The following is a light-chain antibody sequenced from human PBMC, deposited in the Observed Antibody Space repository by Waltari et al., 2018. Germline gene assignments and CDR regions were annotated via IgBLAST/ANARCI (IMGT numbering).Light chain of an antibody. V-gene: IGKV3-20*01. J-gene: IGKJ1*01. CDR2: DAS. CDR3: QKYVTRPAT. CDR1: QSVGRT. Sequence: EIVLTQSPASLSLSPGDRATLSCRASQSVGRTLAWYQQRPGQAPRLLIYDASSRATGIANRFSGSGSGTDFSLTVSRLEPEDFAVYYCQKYVTRPATFGQGTKVEVK.